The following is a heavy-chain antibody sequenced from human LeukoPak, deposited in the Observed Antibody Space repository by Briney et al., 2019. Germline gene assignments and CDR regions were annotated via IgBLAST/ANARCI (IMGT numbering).Heavy chain of an antibody. J-gene: IGHJ3*02. CDR2: FDPEDGET. V-gene: IGHV1-24*01. CDR1: GYTLTELS. D-gene: IGHD1-26*01. Sequence: ASVKVSCKVSGYTLTELSMHWVRQAPGKGLEWMGGFDPEDGETIYAQKFQGRVTMTEDTSTDTAYMGLSSLRSEDTAVYYCAIWELQKDAFDIWGQGTMVTVSS. CDR3: AIWELQKDAFDI.